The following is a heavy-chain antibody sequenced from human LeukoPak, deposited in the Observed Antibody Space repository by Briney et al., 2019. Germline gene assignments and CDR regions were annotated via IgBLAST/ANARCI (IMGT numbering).Heavy chain of an antibody. D-gene: IGHD6-6*01. CDR3: ARGSSSAAFDY. Sequence: GGSLRLSCAASGVTFSSYSMNWVRQAPGKGLEWVSSISSSSSYIYYADSVKGRFTISRDNAKNSLYLQMNSLRAEDTAVYYCARGSSSAAFDYWGQGTLVTVSS. J-gene: IGHJ4*02. V-gene: IGHV3-21*01. CDR2: ISSSSSYI. CDR1: GVTFSSYS.